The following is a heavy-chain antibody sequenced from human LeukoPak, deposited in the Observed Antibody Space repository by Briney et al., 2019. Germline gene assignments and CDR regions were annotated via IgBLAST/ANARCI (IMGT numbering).Heavy chain of an antibody. D-gene: IGHD6-13*01. V-gene: IGHV4-61*10. Sequence: SETLSLTCSVSGGSVSSASYYWSWIRQPAGKGLEWIGHIYPSGTSNYNPSLKSRVTISVDTSKNQFSLKLSSVTATDTAVYYCARGGDSSSWYEGHDAFDIWGQGTMVTVSS. J-gene: IGHJ3*02. CDR3: ARGGDSSSWYEGHDAFDI. CDR2: IYPSGTS. CDR1: GGSVSSASYY.